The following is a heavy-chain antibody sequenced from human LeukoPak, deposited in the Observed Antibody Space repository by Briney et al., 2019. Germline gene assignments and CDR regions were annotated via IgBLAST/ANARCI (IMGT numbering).Heavy chain of an antibody. CDR3: ARHSRYPDFDY. J-gene: IGHJ4*02. CDR2: IYYSGST. Sequence: SETLSLTCTVSGGSISSYYWSWIRQPPGKGLDWIGYIYYSGSTNYNPSLKSRVTISVDTSKNHFSLKLSSVTAADTAEYYCARHSRYPDFDYWGLGTLVTVSS. V-gene: IGHV4-59*08. CDR1: GGSISSYY. D-gene: IGHD1-1*01.